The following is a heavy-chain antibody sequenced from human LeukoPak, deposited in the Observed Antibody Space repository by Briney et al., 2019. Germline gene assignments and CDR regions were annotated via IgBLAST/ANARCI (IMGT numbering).Heavy chain of an antibody. CDR2: VKYDGSTT. Sequence: GGSLRLSCAASGFTFSAYWMHWVRQAPGKGLVWVSRVKYDGSTTTYADSVKGRFTISRGNAKNILYLQMNSLRVEDTAVYYCARDLDWLLFDYWGQGTLVTVSS. CDR3: ARDLDWLLFDY. J-gene: IGHJ4*02. CDR1: GFTFSAYW. V-gene: IGHV3-74*01. D-gene: IGHD3-9*01.